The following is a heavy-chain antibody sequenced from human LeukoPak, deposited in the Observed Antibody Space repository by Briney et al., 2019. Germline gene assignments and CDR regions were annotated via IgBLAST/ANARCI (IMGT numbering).Heavy chain of an antibody. CDR3: TTVVYSYGTYYFDY. CDR2: IKSKTDGGTT. CDR1: GFTFSNAW. Sequence: GGSLRLSCAASGFTFSNAWMSWVRQAPGKGLEWVGRIKSKTDGGTTDYAAPVKGRFTISRADSKNTLYLQMNSLKTEDTAVYYCTTVVYSYGTYYFDYWGQGTLVTVSS. J-gene: IGHJ4*02. V-gene: IGHV3-15*01. D-gene: IGHD5-18*01.